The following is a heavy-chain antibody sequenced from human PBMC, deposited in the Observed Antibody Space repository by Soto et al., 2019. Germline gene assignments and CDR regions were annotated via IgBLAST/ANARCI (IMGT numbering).Heavy chain of an antibody. V-gene: IGHV2-5*01. CDR3: AQVTTLLYYFDY. Sequence: GSGPTLVNPTQTLTLTCTFSGFSLSTSGVGVGWIRQPPGKALEWLALIYWNDDKRYSPSLKSRLTITKDTSKNQVVLTMTNMDPVDTATYYCAQVTTLLYYFDYWGQGTLVTVSS. J-gene: IGHJ4*02. D-gene: IGHD4-17*01. CDR1: GFSLSTSGVG. CDR2: IYWNDDK.